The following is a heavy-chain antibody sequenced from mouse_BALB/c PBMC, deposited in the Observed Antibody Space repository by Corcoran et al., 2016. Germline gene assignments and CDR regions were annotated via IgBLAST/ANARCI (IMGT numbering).Heavy chain of an antibody. D-gene: IGHD1-2*01. J-gene: IGHJ1*01. Sequence: EVQLQQSGPELVKPGASVKMSCKASGYTFTSYVMHWVKQKPGQGLEWIGYINPYNDGTKYNEKFKGKATLTSDKSTSTAYMELSSLTSEDSGVDYGARSVPTASYWDFNVWGAGTTVTVSS. CDR3: ARSVPTASYWDFNV. CDR1: GYTFTSYV. V-gene: IGHV1S136*01. CDR2: INPYNDGT.